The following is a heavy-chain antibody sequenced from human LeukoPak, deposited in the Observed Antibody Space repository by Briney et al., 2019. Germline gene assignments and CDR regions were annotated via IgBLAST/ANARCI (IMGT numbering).Heavy chain of an antibody. CDR2: ISGSGGST. CDR1: GFTFSSYA. D-gene: IGHD6-19*01. Sequence: PGGSLRLSCAASGFTFSSYAMSWVRQAPWKGLEWVSVISGSGGSTYYGDSVKGRFTISRDNSKNTLYLQMNSLRAEDTAVYYCARAVADGYYDGMDVWGQGTTVIVSS. CDR3: ARAVADGYYDGMDV. V-gene: IGHV3-23*01. J-gene: IGHJ6*02.